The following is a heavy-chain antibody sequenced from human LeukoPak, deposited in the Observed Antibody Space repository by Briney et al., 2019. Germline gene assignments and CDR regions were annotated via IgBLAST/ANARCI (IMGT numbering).Heavy chain of an antibody. Sequence: PSETLSLTCTVSGGSISSYYWSWIRQPAGKGLEWIGRIYTSGSTNYNPSLKSRVTMSVDTSKNQFSLKVNSVTAADTAVYYCARHGGGSGWYRDFDLWGRGTLVTVSS. D-gene: IGHD6-19*01. CDR3: ARHGGGSGWYRDFDL. J-gene: IGHJ2*01. CDR1: GGSISSYY. V-gene: IGHV4-4*07. CDR2: IYTSGST.